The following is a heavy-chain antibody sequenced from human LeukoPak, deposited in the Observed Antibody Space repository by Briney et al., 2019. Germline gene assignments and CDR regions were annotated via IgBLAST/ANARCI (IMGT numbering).Heavy chain of an antibody. D-gene: IGHD3-3*01. CDR3: AAGGLYDLLPC. CDR1: GHTLSDLT. J-gene: IGHJ1*01. V-gene: IGHV1-24*01. Sequence: ASVKVSCKVSGHTLSDLTMHWVRQAPGKGLEWMGGFDPGNAEIIYAQKFQGRVTMTEDASTDTAYMELSSLKSEDTAVYYCAAGGLYDLLPCWGQGTLVTVSS. CDR2: FDPGNAEI.